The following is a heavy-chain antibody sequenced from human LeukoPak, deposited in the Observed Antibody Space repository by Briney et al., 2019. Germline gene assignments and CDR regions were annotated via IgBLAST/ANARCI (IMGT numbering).Heavy chain of an antibody. CDR2: IYYSGST. V-gene: IGHV4-30-4*08. CDR3: ARAVAGTEDY. J-gene: IGHJ4*02. D-gene: IGHD6-19*01. Sequence: PSETLSLTCTVSGCSISSGDYYWSWIRQPPGKGLEWIGYIYYSGSTYYNPSLTSRVTISVDTSKNQFSLKLSSVTAADTAVYYCARAVAGTEDYWGQGTLVTVSS. CDR1: GCSISSGDYY.